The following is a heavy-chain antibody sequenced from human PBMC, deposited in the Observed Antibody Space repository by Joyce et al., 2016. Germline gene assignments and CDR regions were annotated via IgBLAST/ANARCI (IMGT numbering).Heavy chain of an antibody. D-gene: IGHD6-6*01. Sequence: QVQLVQSGAEVKRPGSSVKVSCKTSRGTFGSLAVHWVRQAPGQGLEWMGMIIPVFGATKYAQKFEGRATITTDLSSNTVYIALNSLTSDDTAIFHCATARGSSGWFDLWGQGTLVSVSS. CDR2: IIPVFGAT. CDR3: ATARGSSGWFDL. J-gene: IGHJ5*02. CDR1: RGTFGSLA. V-gene: IGHV1-69*18.